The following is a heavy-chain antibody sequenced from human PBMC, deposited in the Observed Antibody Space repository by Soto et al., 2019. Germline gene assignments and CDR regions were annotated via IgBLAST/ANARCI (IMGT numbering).Heavy chain of an antibody. CDR3: ARSSVGEYDY. D-gene: IGHD3-16*01. V-gene: IGHV3-30-3*01. CDR2: ISYDGSTK. CDR1: GFTFSSNA. J-gene: IGHJ4*02. Sequence: GGSLRLSCAASGFTFSSNAMHWVRQAPGKGLEWVAVISYDGSTKYYADSVKGRFTISRDNSKNTLYLQMNSLRAEDTAVYHCARSSVGEYDYWGLGTLVTV.